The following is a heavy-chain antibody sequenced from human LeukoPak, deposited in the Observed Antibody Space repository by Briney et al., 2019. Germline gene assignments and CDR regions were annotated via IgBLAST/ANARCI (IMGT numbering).Heavy chain of an antibody. CDR2: IFYSGST. J-gene: IGHJ4*02. CDR3: ASILTYYYGSGSYYIDC. V-gene: IGHV4-39*01. CDR1: GASISSSSYY. Sequence: PSETLSLTCTVSGASISSSSYYWGWIRQPPGRGLEWSGSIFYSGSTYYNPSIKSRVTISVYTSKNQFSLKLSSVTAADTAVYYCASILTYYYGSGSYYIDCWGQGTLVTVSS. D-gene: IGHD3-10*01.